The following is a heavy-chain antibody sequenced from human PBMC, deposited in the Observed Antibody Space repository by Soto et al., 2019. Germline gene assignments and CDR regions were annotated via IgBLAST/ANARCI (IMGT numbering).Heavy chain of an antibody. D-gene: IGHD3-9*01. V-gene: IGHV3-23*01. Sequence: PGGSLRLSCAASGFTFSSYAMSWVRQAPGKGLEWVSAISASGGSTYYADSVKGRFTISRDNSKNTLYLQMNSLRAEDTAVYYCAKVAESGLYYDILTGYSIYYYYGMDVWGQGTTVTVSS. J-gene: IGHJ6*02. CDR1: GFTFSSYA. CDR2: ISASGGST. CDR3: AKVAESGLYYDILTGYSIYYYYGMDV.